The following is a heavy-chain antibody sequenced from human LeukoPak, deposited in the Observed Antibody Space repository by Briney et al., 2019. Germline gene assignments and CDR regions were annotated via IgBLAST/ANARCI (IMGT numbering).Heavy chain of an antibody. D-gene: IGHD3-22*01. Sequence: GGSLRLSCAASGFTFSSYEMNWVRQAPGKGLEWVSYINSSGNTIHYAGSVKGRFTISRDNAKNSLYLQMNSLRAEDTAVYYCARALRITMIGDYWGQGTLVTVSS. CDR1: GFTFSSYE. CDR3: ARALRITMIGDY. CDR2: INSSGNTI. V-gene: IGHV3-48*03. J-gene: IGHJ4*02.